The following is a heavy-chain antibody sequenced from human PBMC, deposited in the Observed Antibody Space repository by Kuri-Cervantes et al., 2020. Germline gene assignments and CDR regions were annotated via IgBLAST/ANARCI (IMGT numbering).Heavy chain of an antibody. Sequence: GGSLRLSCAASGFTVSSNYMSWVRQAPGKGLEWVSVIYSGGSTYYADSVKGRFTISGDNSKNTLYLQMNSLRTEDTALYYCAKLSVEMATSDAFDIWGQGTMVTVSS. J-gene: IGHJ3*02. V-gene: IGHV3-53*05. CDR3: AKLSVEMATSDAFDI. CDR1: GFTVSSNY. D-gene: IGHD5-24*01. CDR2: IYSGGST.